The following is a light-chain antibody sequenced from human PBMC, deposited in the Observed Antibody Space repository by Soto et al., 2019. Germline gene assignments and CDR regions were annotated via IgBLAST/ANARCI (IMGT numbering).Light chain of an antibody. CDR3: MQAVHWPYT. V-gene: IGKV2-30*01. CDR2: MVS. CDR1: QSITYSDGNIY. J-gene: IGKJ2*01. Sequence: DVVMTQSPLSLPVTLGQPASISCRSSQSITYSDGNIYLNWFQQRPGQSPRRLIYMVSNRDSGVPDRFSGSGSGTEFTLKISRVEAEDVGTYYCMQAVHWPYTFGQGTNLEIK.